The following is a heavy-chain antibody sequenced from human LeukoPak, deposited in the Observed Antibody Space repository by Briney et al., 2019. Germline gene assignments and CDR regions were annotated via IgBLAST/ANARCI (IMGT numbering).Heavy chain of an antibody. D-gene: IGHD6-6*01. Sequence: SGGSLRLSCAASGFTVSSNYMSWVRQAPGKGLEWVSVIYSGGSTYYADFVKGRFTISRDNSKHTLYLQMNSLRVEDTAVYYCARDRLYSSSSEDYWGQGTLVTVSS. V-gene: IGHV3-53*01. CDR3: ARDRLYSSSSEDY. J-gene: IGHJ4*02. CDR1: GFTVSSNY. CDR2: IYSGGST.